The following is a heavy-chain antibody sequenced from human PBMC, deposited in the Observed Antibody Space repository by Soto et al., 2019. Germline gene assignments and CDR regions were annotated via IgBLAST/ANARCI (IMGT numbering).Heavy chain of an antibody. CDR3: ASGFPSVAPYFDY. V-gene: IGHV3-30-3*01. CDR2: ISYDGSNK. D-gene: IGHD6-19*01. CDR1: GFTFSSYA. J-gene: IGHJ4*02. Sequence: QPGGSLRLSCAASGFTFSSYAMHWVRQAPGKGLEWVAVISYDGSNKYYADSVKGRFTISRDNSKNTLYLQMNSLRAEDTAVYYCASGFPSVAPYFDYWGQGTLVTVSS.